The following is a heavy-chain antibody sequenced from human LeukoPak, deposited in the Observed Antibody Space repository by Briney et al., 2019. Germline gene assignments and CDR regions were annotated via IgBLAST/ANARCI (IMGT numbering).Heavy chain of an antibody. CDR3: ARIPIQLWSSLDY. V-gene: IGHV4-34*01. CDR1: GGSFSGYY. Sequence: SETLSLTCAVYGGSFSGYYWSWIRQPPGKGLEWIGEINHSGSTNHNPSLKSRVTISVDTSKNQFSLKLSSVTAADTAVYYCARIPIQLWSSLDYWGQGTLVTVSS. J-gene: IGHJ4*02. CDR2: INHSGST. D-gene: IGHD5-18*01.